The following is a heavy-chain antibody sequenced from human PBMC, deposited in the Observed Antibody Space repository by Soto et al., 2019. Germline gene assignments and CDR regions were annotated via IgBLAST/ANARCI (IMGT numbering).Heavy chain of an antibody. Sequence: QVQLQQSGPGLVKPSQTLSLTCAISGDSVSSNSAAWNWIRQSPSRGLEWLGRTYYRSKWYNDYAVSVKSRITINPDTFQNQFSLQLNSVTPEDTAVYYCASDYYDSSGYYSAGETYWGQGTLVTVSS. V-gene: IGHV6-1*01. D-gene: IGHD3-22*01. CDR2: TYYRSKWYN. CDR3: ASDYYDSSGYYSAGETY. CDR1: GDSVSSNSAA. J-gene: IGHJ4*02.